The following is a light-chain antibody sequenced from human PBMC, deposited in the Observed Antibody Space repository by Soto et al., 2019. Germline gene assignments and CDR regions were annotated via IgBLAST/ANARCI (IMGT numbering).Light chain of an antibody. CDR1: RTIRNY. V-gene: IGKV1-39*01. CDR3: QQGHSTPYT. Sequence: DIQMTQSPSSLSASVGDSVTISCRASRTIRNYLNGYQQKPGKAPKLLIYASSSLHGGVPSRFAGSGSGTDFTLTVSGVQPEDFATYFCQQGHSTPYTFGQGT. J-gene: IGKJ2*01. CDR2: ASS.